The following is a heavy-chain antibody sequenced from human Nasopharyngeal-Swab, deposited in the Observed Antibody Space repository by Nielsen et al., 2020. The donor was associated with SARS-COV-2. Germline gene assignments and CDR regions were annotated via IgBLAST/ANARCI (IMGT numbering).Heavy chain of an antibody. D-gene: IGHD3-3*01. CDR2: ISAYNGNT. CDR3: ARHYDFWSGYLPYYFDY. CDR1: GYTFTSSG. Sequence: ASVKVSCKASGYTFTSSGISWVRQAPGQGLEWMGWISAYNGNTNYAQKLQGRVTMTTDTSTSTAYMELRSLRSDDTAVYYCARHYDFWSGYLPYYFDYWGQGTLVTVSS. V-gene: IGHV1-18*01. J-gene: IGHJ4*02.